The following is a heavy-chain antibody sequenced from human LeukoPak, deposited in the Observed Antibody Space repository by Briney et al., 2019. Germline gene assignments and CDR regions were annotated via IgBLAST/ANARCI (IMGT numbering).Heavy chain of an antibody. CDR1: GGTFSSYA. CDR3: ARGTRGYCSGGSCYSRLDY. CDR2: IIPIFGTA. J-gene: IGHJ4*02. D-gene: IGHD2-15*01. Sequence: GASVKVSCKASGGTFSSYAISWVRQAPGQGLEWMGGIIPIFGTANYAQKFQGRVTITADESTSTAYMELSSLRSEDTAVYYCARGTRGYCSGGSCYSRLDYWGQGTLVTVSS. V-gene: IGHV1-69*13.